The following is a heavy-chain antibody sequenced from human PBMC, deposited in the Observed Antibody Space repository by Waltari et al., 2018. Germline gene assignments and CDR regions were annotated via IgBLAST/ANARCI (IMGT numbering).Heavy chain of an antibody. CDR2: IRNDGSNK. CDR1: GFSFSDFG. CDR3: AKDVSRGGYWQHFDH. Sequence: QVQLVESGGDMVHPGGSLRLSCAASGFSFSDFGMHWVRQAPGKGLEWVAFIRNDGSNKFYVESVKGRFTISRDNSKNTLHLQMGSLTIEDTAVYFCAKDVSRGGYWQHFDHWGQGALVTVSS. D-gene: IGHD6-19*01. V-gene: IGHV3-30*02. J-gene: IGHJ4*02.